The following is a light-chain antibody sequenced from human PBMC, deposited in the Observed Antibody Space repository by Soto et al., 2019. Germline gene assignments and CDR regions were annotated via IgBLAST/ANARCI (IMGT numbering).Light chain of an antibody. Sequence: LTQSPSTLSSSPGDRATLSRRARQSVSSNYLAWYRQKPGQAPRLRIHGATTRATGIPARFSGAGSGTEFTLTISSLEPEDFAVYYCQQRSNWPPEVTFGQGTRLEIK. CDR3: QQRSNWPPEVT. CDR2: GAT. J-gene: IGKJ5*01. CDR1: QSVSSNY. V-gene: IGKV3-11*01.